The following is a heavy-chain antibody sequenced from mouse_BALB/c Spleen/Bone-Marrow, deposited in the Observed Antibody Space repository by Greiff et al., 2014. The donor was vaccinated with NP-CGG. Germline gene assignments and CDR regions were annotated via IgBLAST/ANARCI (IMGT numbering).Heavy chain of an antibody. CDR3: ARVYLWYFDV. Sequence: QVQLQQSGPGLVAPSQSLSITCTVSGFSLTSYGVHLVRQPPGKGLEWPGVIWAGGSTNYNSALMSRLSISKDNSKSQVFLKMNSLQTDDTAMYYCARVYLWYFDVWGAGTTVTVSS. CDR2: IWAGGST. J-gene: IGHJ1*01. V-gene: IGHV2-9*02. D-gene: IGHD2-3*01. CDR1: GFSLTSYG.